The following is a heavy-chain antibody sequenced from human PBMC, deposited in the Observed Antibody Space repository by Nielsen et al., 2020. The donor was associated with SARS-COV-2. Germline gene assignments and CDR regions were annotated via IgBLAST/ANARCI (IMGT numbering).Heavy chain of an antibody. V-gene: IGHV3-9*01. CDR3: ARSIVGDYYFDY. CDR2: ISWNSGSI. D-gene: IGHD1-26*01. CDR1: GFTFDDYA. J-gene: IGHJ4*02. Sequence: SLKISCAASGFTFDDYAMHWVRQAPGKGLEWVSGISWNSGSIGYADSVKGRFTISRDNAKNSLYLQMNSLRAEDTALYYCARSIVGDYYFDYWGQGTLVTVSS.